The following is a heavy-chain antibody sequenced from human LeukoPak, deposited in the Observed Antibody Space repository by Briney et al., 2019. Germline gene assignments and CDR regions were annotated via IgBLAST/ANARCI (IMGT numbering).Heavy chain of an antibody. V-gene: IGHV1-69*05. CDR1: GGTFSSYA. D-gene: IGHD3-10*01. J-gene: IGHJ4*02. CDR3: ARSYGSGSYYPPPLHFDY. CDR2: VIPIFGTA. Sequence: SVKVSCKASGGTFSSYAISWVRQAPGQGLEWMGGVIPIFGTANYAQKLQGRVTMTTDTSTSTAYMELRSLRSDDTAVYYCARSYGSGSYYPPPLHFDYWGQGTLVTVSS.